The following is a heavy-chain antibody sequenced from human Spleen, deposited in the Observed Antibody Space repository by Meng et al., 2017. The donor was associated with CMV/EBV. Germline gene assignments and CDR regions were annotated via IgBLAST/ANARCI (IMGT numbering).Heavy chain of an antibody. CDR2: ISSSGSTI. D-gene: IGHD2-2*01. Sequence: GGSLRLSCAASGFTFSSYEMNWVRQAPGKGLEWVSYISSSGSTIYYADSVKGRFTISRDNAKNSLYLQMNSLRAEDTAVYYCARDIRLSYSSTSLGLDVWGQGTTVTVSS. CDR3: ARDIRLSYSSTSLGLDV. V-gene: IGHV3-48*03. J-gene: IGHJ6*02. CDR1: GFTFSSYE.